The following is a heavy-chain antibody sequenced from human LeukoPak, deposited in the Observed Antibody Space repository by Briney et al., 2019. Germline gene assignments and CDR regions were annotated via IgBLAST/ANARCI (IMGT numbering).Heavy chain of an antibody. J-gene: IGHJ4*02. CDR1: GFTFSNYE. CDR2: ILSSGSTI. V-gene: IGHV3-48*03. D-gene: IGHD5-18*01. CDR3: AREDLTGYSSYFDS. Sequence: GGSLRLSCAASGFTFSNYEMNWVRQAPGKGLEWVSYILSSGSTIYYADSVKGRFTISRDNAKNLLYLQMNSLRAEDTAVYYCAREDLTGYSSYFDSWGQGTLVTVSS.